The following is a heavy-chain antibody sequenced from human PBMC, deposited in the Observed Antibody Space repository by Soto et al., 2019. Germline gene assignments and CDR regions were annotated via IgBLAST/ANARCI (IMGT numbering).Heavy chain of an antibody. J-gene: IGHJ6*02. V-gene: IGHV1-18*01. CDR3: AGSYGSGVPYYGMDV. CDR2: ISAYNGNT. CDR1: GYTFTSYG. D-gene: IGHD3-10*01. Sequence: ASVKVSCKASGYTFTSYGISWVRQAPGQGLEWMGWISAYNGNTNYAQKLQGWVTMTRDTSISTAYMELSRLRSDDTAVYYCAGSYGSGVPYYGMDVWGQGTTVTVSS.